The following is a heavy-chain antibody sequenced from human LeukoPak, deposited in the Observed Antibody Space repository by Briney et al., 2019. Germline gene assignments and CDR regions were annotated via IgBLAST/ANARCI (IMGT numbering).Heavy chain of an antibody. D-gene: IGHD3-22*01. CDR1: GITLTNYA. V-gene: IGHV3-23*01. CDR3: AKRGVVIRVILVGFHKEAYYFDS. J-gene: IGHJ4*02. Sequence: GGSRRLSCAAPGITLTNYAMTWVRQAPGKGLEGVEGIGDSGGRQNYADSVKGRFTISRDNPKNTLYLQVSSLRAEDTAVYFCAKRGVVIRVILVGFHKEAYYFDSWGQGALVTVSS. CDR2: IGDSGGRQ.